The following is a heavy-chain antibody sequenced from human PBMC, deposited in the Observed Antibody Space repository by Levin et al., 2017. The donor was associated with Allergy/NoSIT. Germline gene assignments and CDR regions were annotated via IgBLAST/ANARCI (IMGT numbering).Heavy chain of an antibody. J-gene: IGHJ4*02. Sequence: PGESLKISCAVSGLSFTNAWMSWVRQAPGKGLEWVGRIKSKTRGGTTDYAAPVKGRFTISRDDSINTLYLQMNSLRDEDTAMYYCITEDNTYGGQGTLVTVSS. V-gene: IGHV3-15*01. D-gene: IGHD5-24*01. CDR2: IKSKTRGGTT. CDR1: GLSFTNAW. CDR3: ITEDNTY.